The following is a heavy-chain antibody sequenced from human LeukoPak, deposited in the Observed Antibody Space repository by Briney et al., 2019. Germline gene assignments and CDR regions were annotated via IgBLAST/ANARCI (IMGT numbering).Heavy chain of an antibody. CDR3: ARAAYYYDSSGYPSSYYMDV. Sequence: ASVKVSCKASGYTFTSYAMNWVRQAPGQGLEWMGWINTNTGNPTYAQGFTGRFVFSLDTSVSTAYLQISSLKAEDTAVYYCARAAYYYDSSGYPSSYYMDVWGKGTTVTVSS. D-gene: IGHD3-22*01. CDR2: INTNTGNP. V-gene: IGHV7-4-1*02. J-gene: IGHJ6*03. CDR1: GYTFTSYA.